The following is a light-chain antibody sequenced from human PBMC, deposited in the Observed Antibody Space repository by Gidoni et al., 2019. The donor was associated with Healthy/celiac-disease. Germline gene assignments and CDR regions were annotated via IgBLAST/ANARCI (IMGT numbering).Light chain of an antibody. CDR3: QQYGSSPYT. CDR2: GAS. Sequence: ESVLTHSPGTLSLSPGERATLSCRARQSVSSSYLAWYQQKPGQAPRLLIYGASSRATGIPDRFSGSGSGTDFTLTISRLEPEDFAVYYCQQYGSSPYTFGQGTKLEIK. CDR1: QSVSSSY. V-gene: IGKV3-20*01. J-gene: IGKJ2*01.